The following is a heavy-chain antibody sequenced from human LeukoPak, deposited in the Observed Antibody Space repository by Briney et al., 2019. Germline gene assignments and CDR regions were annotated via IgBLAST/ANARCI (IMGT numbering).Heavy chain of an antibody. J-gene: IGHJ4*02. CDR2: IIPIFGTA. Sequence: ASVKVSCKASGYTFTGYYMHWVRQAPGQGLEWMGGIIPIFGTANYAQKFQGRVTITADKSTSTAYMELSSLRSEDTAVYYCARPYSGSYYVLDYWGQGTLVTVSS. V-gene: IGHV1-69*06. CDR3: ARPYSGSYYVLDY. D-gene: IGHD1-26*01. CDR1: GYTFTGYY.